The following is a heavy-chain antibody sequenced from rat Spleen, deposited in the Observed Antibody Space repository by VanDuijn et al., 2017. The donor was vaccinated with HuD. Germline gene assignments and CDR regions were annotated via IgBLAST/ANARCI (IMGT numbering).Heavy chain of an antibody. CDR3: AVSGYGY. CDR1: GFTFNNYW. V-gene: IGHV5-31*01. J-gene: IGHJ2*01. CDR2: ITNTGGHT. Sequence: EVHLVESGGGLVQPGRSLKLSCVASGFTFNNYWMTWIRQAPGKGLEWVASITNTGGHTYYPDSVRGRFTISRDNAENTVYLQMNSLRSEDTATYYCAVSGYGYWGQGVMVTVSS. D-gene: IGHD4-3*01.